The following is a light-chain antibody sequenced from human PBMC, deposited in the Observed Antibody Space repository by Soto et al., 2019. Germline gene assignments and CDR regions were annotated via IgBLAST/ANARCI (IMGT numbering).Light chain of an antibody. CDR3: QHRSSWPRT. J-gene: IGKJ3*01. Sequence: EIVLTQSPGTLSLSPGDTATLSCRASQSVGSSLAWYQQKPGQAPKLLIYDASNRATGIPARFSGSGSGTDFTLTISSLEPEDFTVYYCQHRSSWPRTFGPGTKVDFK. CDR2: DAS. CDR1: QSVGSS. V-gene: IGKV3-11*01.